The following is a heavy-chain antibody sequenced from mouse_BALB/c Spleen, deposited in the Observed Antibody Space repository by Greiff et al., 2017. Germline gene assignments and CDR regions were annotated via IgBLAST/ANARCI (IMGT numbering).Heavy chain of an antibody. V-gene: IGHV1S137*01. Sequence: QVHVKQSGAELVRPGVSVKISCKGSGYTFTDYAMHWVKQSHAKSLEWIGVISTYYGDASYNQKFKGKATMTVDKSSSTAYMELARLTSEDSAIYYCARSGTARAKDYAMDYWGQGTSVTVSS. CDR1: GYTFTDYA. D-gene: IGHD3-2*01. J-gene: IGHJ4*01. CDR3: ARSGTARAKDYAMDY. CDR2: ISTYYGDA.